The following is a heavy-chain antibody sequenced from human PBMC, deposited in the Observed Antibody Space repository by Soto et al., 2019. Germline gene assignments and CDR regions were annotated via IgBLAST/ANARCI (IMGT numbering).Heavy chain of an antibody. D-gene: IGHD6-19*01. V-gene: IGHV4-59*01. CDR3: ARVGGEQWLVRWWFDP. J-gene: IGHJ5*02. Sequence: SETLSLTCTVSGGSISSYYWSWIRQPPGKGLEWIGDIYYSGSTNYNPSHKSRVTISVDTSKNQFSLKLSSVTAADTAVYYCARVGGEQWLVRWWFDPWGQGTLVTVSS. CDR1: GGSISSYY. CDR2: IYYSGST.